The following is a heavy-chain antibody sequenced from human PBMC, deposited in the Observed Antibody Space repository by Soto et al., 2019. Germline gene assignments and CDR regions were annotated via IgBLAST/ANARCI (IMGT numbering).Heavy chain of an antibody. J-gene: IGHJ4*02. Sequence: QVQLVQSGAEVKKSGSSVKVSCKASGDTLSTHGISWVRQAPGQGLEWRGGTIPIIGTTDYAEKFQGRVTITADESTTTSYMELSSLRTDDTAVYYCAAGDSSDTGDHWGQGTLVTVSS. CDR1: GDTLSTHG. V-gene: IGHV1-69*01. CDR3: AAGDSSDTGDH. D-gene: IGHD5-18*01. CDR2: TIPIIGTT.